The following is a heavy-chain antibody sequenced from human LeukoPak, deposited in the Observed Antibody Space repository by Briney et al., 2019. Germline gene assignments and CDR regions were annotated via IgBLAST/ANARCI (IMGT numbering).Heavy chain of an antibody. D-gene: IGHD3-10*01. V-gene: IGHV1-18*01. CDR3: ARVVEGVKSDY. J-gene: IGHJ4*02. CDR1: GYTFTSYG. Sequence: ASVKVSFKASGYTFTSYGFSWVRQAPAQGLEWMGWSSAYNGNTNYAQKLQGRVTMTKDTSTSTAYMELRSLRSDDTGVYYCARVVEGVKSDYGGQGHLVSLSS. CDR2: SSAYNGNT.